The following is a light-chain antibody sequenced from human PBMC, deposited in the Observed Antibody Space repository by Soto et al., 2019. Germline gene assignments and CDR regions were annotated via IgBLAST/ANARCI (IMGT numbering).Light chain of an antibody. J-gene: IGLJ2*01. V-gene: IGLV1-47*01. Sequence: QSVLTQPPLASETPGQRVTISCSGSSSNIGSNFVYWYKQVTGTAPTLLIFKNDQRPSGVPDRFSGTKSGTSASLAISGLRPEDEAHYYCAAWDDSLSGRVVFGGGTKLTVL. CDR2: KND. CDR3: AAWDDSLSGRVV. CDR1: SSNIGSNF.